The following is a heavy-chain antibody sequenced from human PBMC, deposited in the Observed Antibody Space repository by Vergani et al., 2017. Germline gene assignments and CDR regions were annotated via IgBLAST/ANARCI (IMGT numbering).Heavy chain of an antibody. V-gene: IGHV5-51*01. D-gene: IGHD2-21*02. Sequence: EVQLVQSGAEVKKPGESLKISCKGSGYSFTNYWIGWVRQMPGKGLEWMGIIYPGDSDTRYSPSFQGQVTISADKSISTAHLQWSSLKASDTAMYYCARRVAYCGGDCCDAFDIWGQGTMVTVSS. CDR3: ARRVAYCGGDCCDAFDI. J-gene: IGHJ3*02. CDR2: IYPGDSDT. CDR1: GYSFTNYW.